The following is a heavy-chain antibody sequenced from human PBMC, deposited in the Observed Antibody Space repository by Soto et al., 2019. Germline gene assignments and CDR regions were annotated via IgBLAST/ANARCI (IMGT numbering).Heavy chain of an antibody. Sequence: PGESLKISCKGSGYSFTSYWIGWVRQMPGKGLEWMGIIYPGDSDTRYSPSFQGQVTISADKSISTAYLQWSSLKASDTAMYYCARSFGVYYYGSGSYKGNWFDPWGQGTLVTVSS. CDR1: GYSFTSYW. CDR3: ARSFGVYYYGSGSYKGNWFDP. CDR2: IYPGDSDT. J-gene: IGHJ5*02. V-gene: IGHV5-51*01. D-gene: IGHD3-10*01.